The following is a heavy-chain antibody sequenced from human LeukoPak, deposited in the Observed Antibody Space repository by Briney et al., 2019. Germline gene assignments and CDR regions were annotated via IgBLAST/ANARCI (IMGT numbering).Heavy chain of an antibody. CDR2: IFNTDTT. Sequence: GGSLRLSCAASGFPLSSYAMSWVRQASGKGLEWVSVIFNTDTTQYAHSVKGRFTISRDNSKNTLYLQMNSLRADDTAMYYCARSEQWLAWNYWGQGTLVTVSS. D-gene: IGHD6-19*01. CDR1: GFPLSSYA. CDR3: ARSEQWLAWNY. V-gene: IGHV3-23*05. J-gene: IGHJ1*01.